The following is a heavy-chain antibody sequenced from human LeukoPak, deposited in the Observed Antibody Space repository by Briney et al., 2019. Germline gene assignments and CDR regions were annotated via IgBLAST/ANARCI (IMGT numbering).Heavy chain of an antibody. CDR1: GFTFSSYV. V-gene: IGHV3-23*01. D-gene: IGHD3-22*01. CDR3: AKRSSGNYYFDN. Sequence: PGGSLRLSCAASGFTFSSYVMRWVRQAPGKGLEWVSSITSSGDGTYYADSVKGRFTISRDNFKNTLYLQMNSLRAGDTAVYYCAKRSSGNYYFDNWGQGTLVTVSS. CDR2: ITSSGDGT. J-gene: IGHJ4*02.